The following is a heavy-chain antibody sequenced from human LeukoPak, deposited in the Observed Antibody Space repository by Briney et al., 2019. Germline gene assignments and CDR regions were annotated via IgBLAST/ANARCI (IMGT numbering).Heavy chain of an antibody. CDR3: ATDVTIDY. D-gene: IGHD1-1*01. J-gene: IGHJ4*02. V-gene: IGHV3-30-3*01. Sequence: PGGSLRLSCAASGFTFSSYAMHWVRQAPGKGLEWVAVISYVGSNKYYADSVKGRFTISRDNSKNTLYLQMNSLRAEDTAVYYCATDVTIDYWGQGTLVTVSS. CDR2: ISYVGSNK. CDR1: GFTFSSYA.